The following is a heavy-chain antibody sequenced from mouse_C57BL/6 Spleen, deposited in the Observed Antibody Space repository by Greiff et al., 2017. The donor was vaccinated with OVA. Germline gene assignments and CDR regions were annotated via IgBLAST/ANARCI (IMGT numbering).Heavy chain of an antibody. CDR3: ARPYGSSYVKAMDY. D-gene: IGHD1-1*01. CDR2: IDPSDSYT. J-gene: IGHJ4*01. Sequence: QVQLQQSGAELVRPGTSVKLSCKASGYTFTSYWMHWVKQRPGQGLEWIGVIDPSDSYTNYNQKFKGKATLTVDTSSSTAYMQLSSLTSEDSAVYYCARPYGSSYVKAMDYWGQGTSVTVSS. CDR1: GYTFTSYW. V-gene: IGHV1-59*01.